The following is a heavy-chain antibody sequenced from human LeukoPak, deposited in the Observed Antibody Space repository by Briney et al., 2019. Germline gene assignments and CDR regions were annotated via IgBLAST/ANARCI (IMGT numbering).Heavy chain of an antibody. J-gene: IGHJ4*02. Sequence: AGGSLRLPCAASGFTFSKYWTLWVRRAPGKGLKSFSRINTDGTVTTSAGTLKARFTVSRDNADNTMFLQMNSVRDEDTAGYYCAAKQWLAPPPDSWGQGTPVTVSS. CDR3: AAKQWLAPPPDS. CDR1: GFTFSKYW. CDR2: INTDGTVT. D-gene: IGHD6-19*01. V-gene: IGHV3-74*03.